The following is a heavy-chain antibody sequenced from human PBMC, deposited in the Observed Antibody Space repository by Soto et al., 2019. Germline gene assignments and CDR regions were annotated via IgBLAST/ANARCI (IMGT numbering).Heavy chain of an antibody. Sequence: QVQLMQSGAEVKKPGASVKGSCKASGDTFTNYYIHWVRQAPGQGLEWMGTVNPSGGHTTYSQNFLGRVTMTRDTSTSTLDMELTSLTSDDTAVYYCARGGHVVVVTAAFDYWGQGTLVTVSS. CDR2: VNPSGGHT. J-gene: IGHJ4*02. CDR3: ARGGHVVVVTAAFDY. D-gene: IGHD2-21*02. V-gene: IGHV1-46*01. CDR1: GDTFTNYY.